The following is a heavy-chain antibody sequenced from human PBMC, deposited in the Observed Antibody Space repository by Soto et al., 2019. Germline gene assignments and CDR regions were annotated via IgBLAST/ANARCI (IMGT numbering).Heavy chain of an antibody. J-gene: IGHJ6*04. V-gene: IGHV4-59*01. D-gene: IGHD1-1*01. CDR3: AIGLHVYNNNPPAYYYYGLGV. Sequence: RWILKKKEKGLEWIAYISYTGSTNYNPSLKSRVTISVDTSKNQLSLKLSSVTAADTAVYYCAIGLHVYNNNPPAYYYYGLGVSGKPPSGTV. CDR2: ISYTGST.